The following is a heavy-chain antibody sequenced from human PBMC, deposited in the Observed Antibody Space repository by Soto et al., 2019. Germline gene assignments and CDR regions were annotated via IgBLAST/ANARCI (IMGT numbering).Heavy chain of an antibody. CDR3: AGKVAGDYYYGMDV. D-gene: IGHD3-10*01. J-gene: IGHJ6*02. V-gene: IGHV4-59*01. CDR2: IYYSGST. CDR1: GGSISSYY. Sequence: SETLSLTCTVSGGSISSYYWSWIRQPPGKGLEWIGYIYYSGSTNYNPSLKSRVTISVDTSKNQFSLKLSSVTAADTAVYYCAGKVAGDYYYGMDVWGQGTTVTVS.